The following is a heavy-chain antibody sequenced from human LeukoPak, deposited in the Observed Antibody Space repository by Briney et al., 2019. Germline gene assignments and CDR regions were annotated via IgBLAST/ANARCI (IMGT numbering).Heavy chain of an antibody. CDR3: ARTGSIAAAGTMTYFEY. CDR1: GGTFSSYA. Sequence: SVKVSCKASGGTFSSYAISWVRQAPGQGLEWMGRIIPIFGTANYAQKFQGRVTITTDESTSTAYMELSSLRSEDTAVYYCARTGSIAAAGTMTYFEYWGQGTLVTASS. J-gene: IGHJ4*02. D-gene: IGHD6-13*01. CDR2: IIPIFGTA. V-gene: IGHV1-69*05.